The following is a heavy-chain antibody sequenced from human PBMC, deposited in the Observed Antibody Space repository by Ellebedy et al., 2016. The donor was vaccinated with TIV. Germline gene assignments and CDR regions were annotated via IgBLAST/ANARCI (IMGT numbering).Heavy chain of an antibody. CDR1: GDSVSSDNW. J-gene: IGHJ3*02. V-gene: IGHV4-4*02. Sequence: MPSETLSLTFTVSGDSVSSDNWWSWVRQPPGKGLEWIGEIYHNGNTNYNLSLKSRVTISLEKSRNQLSLRLSSVTAADTAVYYCAREMAPVTPTDAFDIWGQGTMVTVSS. CDR3: AREMAPVTPTDAFDI. CDR2: IYHNGNT. D-gene: IGHD4-17*01.